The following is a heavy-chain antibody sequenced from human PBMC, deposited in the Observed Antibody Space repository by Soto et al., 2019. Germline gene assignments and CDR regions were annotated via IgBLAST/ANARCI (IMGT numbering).Heavy chain of an antibody. CDR3: PSPLIGTTVHL. D-gene: IGHD1-7*01. J-gene: IGHJ3*01. CDR2: VDPSRGSA. Sequence: QAQLLQSGAEVKKPGASVKVSCKASVYTFINYFIHWVRQAPGQRLEWIGIVDPSRGSADYAQKFQGRVTMTSDVSTNTVFMDLRRLRSEDTAVYYCPSPLIGTTVHLCGQGTTVIVSS. CDR1: VYTFINYF. V-gene: IGHV1-46*03.